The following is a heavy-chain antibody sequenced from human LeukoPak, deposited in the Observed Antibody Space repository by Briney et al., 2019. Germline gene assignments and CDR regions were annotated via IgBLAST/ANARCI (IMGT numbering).Heavy chain of an antibody. CDR3: ARVQRGIAVALDY. Sequence: SGGSLRLSCAASGFTVSSNYMSWVRQAPGKGLEWVSVIYSGGSTYYADSVKGRFTISRDNSKNTLYLQMNSLRAEDTAVYYCARVQRGIAVALDYWGQGTLATVSS. CDR2: IYSGGST. D-gene: IGHD6-19*01. CDR1: GFTVSSNY. V-gene: IGHV3-53*03. J-gene: IGHJ4*02.